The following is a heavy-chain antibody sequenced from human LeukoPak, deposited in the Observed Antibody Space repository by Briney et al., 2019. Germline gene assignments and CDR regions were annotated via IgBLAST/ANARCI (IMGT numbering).Heavy chain of an antibody. J-gene: IGHJ4*02. CDR1: GFIFSDYY. CDR2: ISSSDNTI. Sequence: GGSLRLSCAASGFIFSDYYMSWIRQAPGKGLEWISYISSSDNTIFCADSVKGRFTISRDNAKNSLYLQMNSLRAEDTAFYYCARDLTTVTSFDFGGQGTLVTVSS. V-gene: IGHV3-11*01. D-gene: IGHD4-17*01. CDR3: ARDLTTVTSFDF.